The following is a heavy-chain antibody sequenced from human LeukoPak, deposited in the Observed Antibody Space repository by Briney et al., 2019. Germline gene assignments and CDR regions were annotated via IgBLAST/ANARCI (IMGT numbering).Heavy chain of an antibody. CDR1: GFAFSDYG. V-gene: IGHV3-30*02. CDR3: ARGAYCSSTSCIRGAFDI. J-gene: IGHJ3*02. CDR2: IRYDGSNK. D-gene: IGHD2-2*01. Sequence: GGSLRLSCTASGFAFSDYGMHWVRQAPGKGLEWLTFIRYDGSNKYYADSVTDRFIISRDNSKNTLYLQMNSLRAEDTAVYYCARGAYCSSTSCIRGAFDIWGQGTMVTVSS.